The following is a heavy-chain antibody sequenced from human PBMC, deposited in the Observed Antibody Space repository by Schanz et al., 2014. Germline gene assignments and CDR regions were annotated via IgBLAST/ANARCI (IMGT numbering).Heavy chain of an antibody. CDR2: INPSGGST. D-gene: IGHD3-3*01. Sequence: QVHLVQSGAEVHKPGASLKISCKASGYTFTNFFLHWVRQAPGQGLEWMGMINPSGGSTTYAQKFQGRVTMTRDTSTSTVYMELSSLRSEDTAVYYCARGFDFWDRWGQGTLVIVSS. CDR3: ARGFDFWDR. V-gene: IGHV1-46*01. CDR1: GYTFTNFF. J-gene: IGHJ4*02.